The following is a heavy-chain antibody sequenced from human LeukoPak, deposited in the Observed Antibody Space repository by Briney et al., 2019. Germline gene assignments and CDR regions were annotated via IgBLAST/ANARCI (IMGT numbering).Heavy chain of an antibody. V-gene: IGHV4-39*01. D-gene: IGHD3-22*01. CDR3: ARSHYYDTYGFLVAYDI. CDR2: IFYSGST. J-gene: IGHJ3*02. CDR1: GGSISTSNYY. Sequence: SETLSLTCTVSGGSISTSNYYWGWIRQPPGKGLEWIGNIFYSGSTYYSPSLRSRVTISVDTSKNQFSLKLSSVTAADTAIYYCARSHYYDTYGFLVAYDIWGHGTMVPVSS.